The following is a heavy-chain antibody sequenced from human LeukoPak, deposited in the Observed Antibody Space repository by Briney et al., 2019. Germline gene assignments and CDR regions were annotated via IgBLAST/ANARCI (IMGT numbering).Heavy chain of an antibody. CDR2: INTRGDT. D-gene: IGHD2-2*01. J-gene: IGHJ5*02. Sequence: SETLSLTCAVYGWSFNDYYWNWIRQPPGKGLEWIGEINTRGDTNYNPSLKSRVTISVDTSKKQFSLRLTSMIAADTALYYCARGQVPAARGYNWFDPWGQGTLVTVSS. CDR1: GWSFNDYY. CDR3: ARGQVPAARGYNWFDP. V-gene: IGHV4-34*01.